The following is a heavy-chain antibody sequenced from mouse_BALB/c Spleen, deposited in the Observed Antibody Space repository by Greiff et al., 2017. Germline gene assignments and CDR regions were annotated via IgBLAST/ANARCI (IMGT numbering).Heavy chain of an antibody. CDR2: ISSGSSTI. J-gene: IGHJ4*01. CDR1: GFTFSSFG. D-gene: IGHD1-1*01. CDR3: ARSGGSSHYYAMDY. Sequence: EVKLMESGGGLVQPGGSRKLSCAASGFTFSSFGMHWVRQAPEKGLEWVAYISSGSSTIYYADTVKGRFTISRDNPKNTLFLQMTSLRSEDTAMYYCARSGGSSHYYAMDYWGQGTSVTVSS. V-gene: IGHV5-17*02.